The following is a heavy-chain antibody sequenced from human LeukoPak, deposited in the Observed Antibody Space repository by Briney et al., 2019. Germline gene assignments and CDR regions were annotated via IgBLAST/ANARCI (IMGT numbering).Heavy chain of an antibody. CDR3: ARSGRILYHAFDI. J-gene: IGHJ3*02. CDR1: GYTFTSYY. V-gene: IGHV1-46*01. D-gene: IGHD2-8*01. Sequence: ASVKVSCKASGYTFTSYYMHWVRQAPGQGLEWMEIINPSGGSTSYAQKFQGRVTMTRDMSTSTVYMELSSLRSEDTAVYYCARSGRILYHAFDIWGQGTMVTVSS. CDR2: INPSGGST.